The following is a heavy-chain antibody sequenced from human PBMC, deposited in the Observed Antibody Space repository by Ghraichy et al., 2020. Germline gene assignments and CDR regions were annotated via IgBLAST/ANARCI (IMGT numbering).Heavy chain of an antibody. CDR3: ARVPRVGPTNGYFDY. V-gene: IGHV6-1*01. Sequence: SQTLSLTCAISGDSVSSTNAAWNWIRQSPSRGLEWLGRTSYRSKWSTDYAVSLKGRITINPDTSKNQISLQLNSVTPEDTAVYYCARVPRVGPTNGYFDYWGQGTLVTVSS. CDR1: GDSVSSTNAA. J-gene: IGHJ4*02. D-gene: IGHD1-26*01. CDR2: TSYRSKWST.